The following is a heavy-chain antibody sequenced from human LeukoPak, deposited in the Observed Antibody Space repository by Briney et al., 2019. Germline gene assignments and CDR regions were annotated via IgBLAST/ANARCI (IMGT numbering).Heavy chain of an antibody. Sequence: GGSLRLSCAASGLTVSSNYMSWVCQAPGKGLEWVSVIYTDGRTFYAGSVKGRFTISRDSSRNTVYLQMNNLRVEDTAVYFCARGNYGDDSYYFDYWGRGALVTVSS. D-gene: IGHD4-17*01. J-gene: IGHJ4*02. CDR1: GLTVSSNY. CDR3: ARGNYGDDSYYFDY. CDR2: IYTDGRT. V-gene: IGHV3-53*01.